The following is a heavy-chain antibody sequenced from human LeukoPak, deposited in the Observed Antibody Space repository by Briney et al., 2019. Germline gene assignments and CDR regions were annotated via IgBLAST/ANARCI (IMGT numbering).Heavy chain of an antibody. V-gene: IGHV1-8*02. CDR1: GYTFTGYY. CDR2: MNPNSGNT. Sequence: ASVKVSCKASGYTFTGYYMHWVRQAPGQGLEWMGWMNPNSGNTGYAQKFQGRVTMTRNTSISTAYMELSSLRSEDTAVYYCARYYYDSSGYYFSIYYYYYGMDVWGQGTTVTVSS. J-gene: IGHJ6*02. CDR3: ARYYYDSSGYYFSIYYYYYGMDV. D-gene: IGHD3-22*01.